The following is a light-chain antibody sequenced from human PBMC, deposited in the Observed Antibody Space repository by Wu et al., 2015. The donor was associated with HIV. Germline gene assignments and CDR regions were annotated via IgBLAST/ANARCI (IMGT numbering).Light chain of an antibody. Sequence: EIVMTQSPATLSVSPGERATLSCRASQSVSNNYLAWYQQKPGQAPRLLIYGASTRATGIPDRFSGSGSGTEFTLTISSLQSEDFAVYYCQQYNNLAWGTFGQGTRLEIK. V-gene: IGKV3D-15*01. CDR1: QSVSNN. J-gene: IGKJ5*01. CDR3: QQYNNLAWGT. CDR2: GAS.